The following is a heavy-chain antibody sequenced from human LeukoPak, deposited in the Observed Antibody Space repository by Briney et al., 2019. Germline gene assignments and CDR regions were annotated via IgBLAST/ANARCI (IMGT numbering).Heavy chain of an antibody. V-gene: IGHV4-61*02. J-gene: IGHJ6*03. CDR1: GDSISSGDYY. CDR3: ARGEWDGSGSYYNYYYYMDV. D-gene: IGHD3-10*01. Sequence: SQTLSLTCTVSGDSISSGDYYWSWIRQPAGKGLEWIGRISSSGSTNYNPSLKSRVTISVDTSKSQFSLKLSSVTAADTAVYYCARGEWDGSGSYYNYYYYMDVWGKGTTVTISS. CDR2: ISSSGST.